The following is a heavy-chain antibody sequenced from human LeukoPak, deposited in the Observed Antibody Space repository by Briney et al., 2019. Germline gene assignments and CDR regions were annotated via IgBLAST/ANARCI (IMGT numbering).Heavy chain of an antibody. D-gene: IGHD3-22*01. J-gene: IGHJ5*02. CDR1: GFTFRSYW. V-gene: IGHV3-74*01. CDR3: ARDRGASRYYDSSGYTT. Sequence: GGALRLSCAASGFTFRSYWMHWVRQAPGKGLVWVSRINSDGNSTSYADSVKGRFTISRDNAKNTLYLQMNSLRAEDTAVYYCARDRGASRYYDSSGYTTWGQGTLVTVSS. CDR2: INSDGNST.